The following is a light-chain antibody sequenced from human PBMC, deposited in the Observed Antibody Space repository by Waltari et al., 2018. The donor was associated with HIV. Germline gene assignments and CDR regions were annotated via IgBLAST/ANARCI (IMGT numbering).Light chain of an antibody. CDR2: VGTNGSH. J-gene: IGLJ3*02. CDR3: QTWDTGIQV. CDR1: SGHNNYA. Sequence: QVVLTQSPSASASLGASVKLPCTLSSGHNNYAIAWPQQQPEKGPRYLMRVGTNGSHIKGDGIPDRFSSSSSGTERCLIISSLQSEDEADYYCQTWDTGIQVFGGGTKLTVL. V-gene: IGLV4-69*01.